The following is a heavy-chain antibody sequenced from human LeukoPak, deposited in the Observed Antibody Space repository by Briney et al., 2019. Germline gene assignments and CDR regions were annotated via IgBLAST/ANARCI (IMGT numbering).Heavy chain of an antibody. CDR1: GFTFSRYW. V-gene: IGHV3-74*01. CDR2: INGDGTST. J-gene: IGHJ4*02. D-gene: IGHD1-14*01. Sequence: PGGSLRLSCAASGFTFSRYWMNWVRQAPGKGVGWVSRINGDGTSTNYADSVKGRFTISRDNAKNTLYLQMNSLRAEDTALYYCARGSEYWGQGTLVTVSS. CDR3: ARGSEY.